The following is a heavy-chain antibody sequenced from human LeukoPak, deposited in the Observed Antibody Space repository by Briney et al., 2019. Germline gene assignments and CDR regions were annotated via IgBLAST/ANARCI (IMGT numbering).Heavy chain of an antibody. D-gene: IGHD3-10*01. CDR3: ASMRYYGSGEGY. Sequence: PSETLSLTCTVSGGSISSYYWSWIRQPPGKGLEWIGYIYYSGSTNYNPSLKSRVTISVDTSKNQVSLKLSSVTAADTAVYYCASMRYYGSGEGYWGQGTLVTVSS. J-gene: IGHJ4*02. CDR2: IYYSGST. CDR1: GGSISSYY. V-gene: IGHV4-59*01.